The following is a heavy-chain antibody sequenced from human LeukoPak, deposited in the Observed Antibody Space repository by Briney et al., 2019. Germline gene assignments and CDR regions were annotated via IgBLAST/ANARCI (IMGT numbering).Heavy chain of an antibody. J-gene: IGHJ4*02. CDR1: GFTFSSYT. CDR2: ITTSDGNT. Sequence: GGSLRLSCAASGFTFSSYTMSWVRQAPGKGREWVSTITTSDGNTYYADSVKGRFTVSRDNSKNTLFLQMNSLRAEDTAVYYCAKDGGLWVSAHWGDSWGRGTLVTVSS. D-gene: IGHD7-27*01. CDR3: AKDGGLWVSAHWGDS. V-gene: IGHV3-23*01.